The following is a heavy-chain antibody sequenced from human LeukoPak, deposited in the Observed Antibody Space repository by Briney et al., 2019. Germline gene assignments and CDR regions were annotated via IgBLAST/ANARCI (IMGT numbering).Heavy chain of an antibody. CDR2: INHSGST. D-gene: IGHD3-9*01. CDR3: ARAHYDILTGPHPPGDY. V-gene: IGHV4-34*01. Sequence: SETLSLTCAVYGGSFSGYYWSWIRQPPGKRLEWIGEINHSGSTNYNPSLKSRVTISVDTSKNQFSLKLSSVTAADTAVYYCARAHYDILTGPHPPGDYWGQGTLVTVSS. CDR1: GGSFSGYY. J-gene: IGHJ4*02.